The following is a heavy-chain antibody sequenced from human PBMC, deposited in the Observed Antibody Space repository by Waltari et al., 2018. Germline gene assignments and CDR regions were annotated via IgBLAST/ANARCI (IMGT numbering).Heavy chain of an antibody. CDR3: ARGSHIVATTPFDY. J-gene: IGHJ4*02. CDR1: GGSISSSSYY. Sequence: QLQLQGSGPGLVKPSETLSLTCTVSGGSISSSSYYWGWIRQPPGKGLEWIGSIYYSGSTYYNPSLKSRVTISVDTSKNQFSLKLSSVTAADTAVYYCARGSHIVATTPFDYWGQGTLVTVSS. D-gene: IGHD5-12*01. CDR2: IYYSGST. V-gene: IGHV4-39*07.